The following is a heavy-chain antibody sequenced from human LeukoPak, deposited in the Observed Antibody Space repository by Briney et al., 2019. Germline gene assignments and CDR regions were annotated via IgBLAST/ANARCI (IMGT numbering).Heavy chain of an antibody. D-gene: IGHD6-13*01. V-gene: IGHV4-4*02. Sequence: SETLSLTCAVSGGSITSGNWWSWVRQPPGKGLEWIGEIYHSGSTNYNPSLKSRVTISVDKSKNQFSLILNSVTAADTAVYYCARGVPAAGSIRFDPWGQGTLVTVSS. CDR1: GGSITSGNW. CDR3: ARGVPAAGSIRFDP. J-gene: IGHJ5*02. CDR2: IYHSGST.